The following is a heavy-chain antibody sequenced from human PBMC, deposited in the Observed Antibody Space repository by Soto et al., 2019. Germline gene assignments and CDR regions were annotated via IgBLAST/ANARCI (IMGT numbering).Heavy chain of an antibody. Sequence: ASVKVSCKASGYSFSNHYIHLVRHSPLEWLEWMGVINPSVGSTSYAQKFQGRVTMTRDTSTSTVYMELSRLRSEDTAVYYCAREVYYDNLTGYSSGHASDIWGQGPMVNVSS. D-gene: IGHD3-9*01. CDR1: GYSFSNHY. V-gene: IGHV1-46*01. CDR2: INPSVGST. CDR3: AREVYYDNLTGYSSGHASDI. J-gene: IGHJ3*02.